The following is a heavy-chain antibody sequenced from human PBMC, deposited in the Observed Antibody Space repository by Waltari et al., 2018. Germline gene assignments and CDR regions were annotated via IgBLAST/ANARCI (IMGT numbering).Heavy chain of an antibody. V-gene: IGHV3-33*01. CDR1: GFTFSSYG. CDR3: ARDPGYCSGGSCYSNAFDI. J-gene: IGHJ3*02. CDR2: IWYDGSNK. Sequence: QVQLVESGGGVVQPGRSLRLSCAASGFTFSSYGMHWVRQAPGKALEWVAVIWYDGSNKYYADSVKGRFTISRDNSKNTLYLQMNSLRAEDTAVYYCARDPGYCSGGSCYSNAFDIWGQGTMVTVSS. D-gene: IGHD2-15*01.